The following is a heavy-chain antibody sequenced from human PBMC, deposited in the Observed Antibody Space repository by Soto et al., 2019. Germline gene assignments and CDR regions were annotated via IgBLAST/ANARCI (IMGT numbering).Heavy chain of an antibody. V-gene: IGHV1-18*01. Sequence: EASVKVSCKASGYTFTSYGISWVRQAPGQGLEWVGWISAYNGNTNYAQKLQGRVTMTTDTSTSTAYMELRSLRSDDTAVYYCARDRFLEWLLGSYYYYGMDVWGQGTTVTVSS. CDR2: ISAYNGNT. J-gene: IGHJ6*02. D-gene: IGHD3-3*01. CDR1: GYTFTSYG. CDR3: ARDRFLEWLLGSYYYYGMDV.